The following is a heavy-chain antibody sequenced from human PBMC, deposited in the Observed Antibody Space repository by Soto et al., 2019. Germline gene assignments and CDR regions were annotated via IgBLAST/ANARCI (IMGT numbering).Heavy chain of an antibody. CDR1: GFSLSTSGVG. D-gene: IGHD5-12*01. Sequence: GSGATLVHPTQTLTLTCTFSGFSLSTSGVGVGWIRHPPGKALEWLAIISWNDDKLYSPSLKSRLTITKDTSKNQLVLTMTNMDPVETATHYCAHRHSGYEWGFYFRXWGQVTRVTVSX. J-gene: IGHJ4*02. CDR3: AHRHSGYEWGFYFRX. CDR2: ISWNDDK. V-gene: IGHV2-5*01.